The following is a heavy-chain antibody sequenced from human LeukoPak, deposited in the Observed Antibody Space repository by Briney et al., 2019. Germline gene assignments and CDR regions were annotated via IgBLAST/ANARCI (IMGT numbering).Heavy chain of an antibody. Sequence: ASVKVSCKASGYTFTSYGISWVRQAPGQGLEWIGWINAYNHKTNYAQKVQGRVTMTTDTSTSTAYMELRSLRSDDTAVYYCARVALWFGESDYWGQGTLVSVSS. CDR2: INAYNHKT. CDR1: GYTFTSYG. V-gene: IGHV1-18*01. CDR3: ARVALWFGESDY. J-gene: IGHJ4*02. D-gene: IGHD3-10*01.